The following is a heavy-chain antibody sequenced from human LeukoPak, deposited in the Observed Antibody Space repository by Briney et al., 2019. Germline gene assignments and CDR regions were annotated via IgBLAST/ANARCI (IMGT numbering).Heavy chain of an antibody. J-gene: IGHJ4*02. CDR2: ISSSSSPI. CDR3: ARDNAAAGFGY. CDR1: GFTFSSYE. D-gene: IGHD6-13*01. V-gene: IGHV3-48*03. Sequence: GSLRLSCAASGFTFSSYEMNWVRQAPGKGLEWISYISSSSSPIYYADSVKGRFTISRDNAKNLVYLQMNSLRAEDTAVYYCARDNAAAGFGYWGQGTLVTVSS.